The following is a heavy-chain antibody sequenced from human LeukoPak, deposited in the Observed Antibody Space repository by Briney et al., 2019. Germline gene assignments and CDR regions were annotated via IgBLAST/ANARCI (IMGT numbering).Heavy chain of an antibody. CDR2: IYYSGST. D-gene: IGHD1-26*01. V-gene: IGHV4-39*01. J-gene: IGHJ5*02. CDR3: ARFIVGATHWFDP. Sequence: SEILSLTCTVSGGSISSSSYYWGWIRQPPGKGLGWIGSIYYSGSTYYNPSLKSRVTISVDTSKNQFSLKLSSVTAADTAVYYCARFIVGATHWFDPWGQGTLVTVSS. CDR1: GGSISSSSYY.